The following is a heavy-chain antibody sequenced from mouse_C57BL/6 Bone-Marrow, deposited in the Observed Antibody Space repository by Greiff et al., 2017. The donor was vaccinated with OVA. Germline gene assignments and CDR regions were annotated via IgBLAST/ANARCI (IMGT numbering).Heavy chain of an antibody. V-gene: IGHV5-12*01. J-gene: IGHJ4*01. CDR3: ARHYYYYAMDY. Sequence: EVQGVESGGGLVQPGGSLKLSCAASGFTFSDYYMYWVRQTPEKRLEWVAYISNGGGSTYYPDTVKGRFTISRDNAKNTLYLQMSRLKSEDTAMYYCARHYYYYAMDYWGQGTSVTVSS. CDR2: ISNGGGST. CDR1: GFTFSDYY. D-gene: IGHD1-1*01.